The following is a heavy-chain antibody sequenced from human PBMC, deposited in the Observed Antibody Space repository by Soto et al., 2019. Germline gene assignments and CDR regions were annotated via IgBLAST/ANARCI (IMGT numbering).Heavy chain of an antibody. V-gene: IGHV4-31*03. D-gene: IGHD3-22*01. Sequence: QVQLQESGPGLVKPSQTLSLTCTVSGGSISSGDYYWSWIRPHPGKGLEWIGTIYFSGTTYYNPSLKSRVTISVDTSKSQFSLKLSSVTAADTAVYYCARRDRSGFSYWLDTWGQGTLVTVSS. CDR1: GGSISSGDYY. CDR3: ARRDRSGFSYWLDT. J-gene: IGHJ5*02. CDR2: IYFSGTT.